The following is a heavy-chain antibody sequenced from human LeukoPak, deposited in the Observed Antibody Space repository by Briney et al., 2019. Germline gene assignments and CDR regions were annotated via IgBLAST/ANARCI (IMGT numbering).Heavy chain of an antibody. D-gene: IGHD6-13*01. CDR2: VHYTGRT. J-gene: IGHJ5*02. CDR1: GGSVSSASSY. Sequence: SETLSLTCTVSGGSVSSASSYWGWIRQPPGKRFEWVASVHYTGRTNYNPSLKSRVTLSVDTSKNQFSLKLRSVTAADAAVYYCARDLDKLQLVTGSWFDPWGQGTLVTVSS. CDR3: ARDLDKLQLVTGSWFDP. V-gene: IGHV4-39*07.